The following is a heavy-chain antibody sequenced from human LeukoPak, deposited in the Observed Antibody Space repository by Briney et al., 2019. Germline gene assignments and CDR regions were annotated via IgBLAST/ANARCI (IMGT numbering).Heavy chain of an antibody. CDR1: GYSFSKYW. CDR2: IYSDESLI. V-gene: IGHV5-51*01. D-gene: IGHD5-24*01. Sequence: PGESLKISCTASGYSFSKYWIDWVRQTPGKGLEWMGFIYSDESLIRYSPSFEGQVTISADNSINTAYLQWSSLKASDTAMYYCGRYGLSGNGYTSYFYYGMDFWGQGTAVTVSS. CDR3: GRYGLSGNGYTSYFYYGMDF. J-gene: IGHJ6*02.